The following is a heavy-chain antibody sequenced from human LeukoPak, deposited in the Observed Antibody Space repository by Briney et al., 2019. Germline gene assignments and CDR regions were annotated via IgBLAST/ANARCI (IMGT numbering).Heavy chain of an antibody. CDR3: STLTSRGLSDS. V-gene: IGHV3-15*07. CDR1: GFTFTNAW. Sequence: GGSLRLSCAASGFTFTNAWMNWVRQAPGKGLEWVGRIKSKADGETIDYAAPVKGRFTFSRDDSKNMLYLQMNSLKSEDTAVYYCSTLTSRGLSDSWGQGTLVTISS. J-gene: IGHJ4*02. D-gene: IGHD1-20*01. CDR2: IKSKADGETI.